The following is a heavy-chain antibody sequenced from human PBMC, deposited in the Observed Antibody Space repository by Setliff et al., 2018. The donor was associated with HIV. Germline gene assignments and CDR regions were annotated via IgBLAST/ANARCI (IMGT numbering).Heavy chain of an antibody. CDR3: ARDLLGYCSSTSCHSHYMDV. J-gene: IGHJ6*03. CDR2: IYYSGST. D-gene: IGHD2-2*01. V-gene: IGHV4-59*01. Sequence: SETLSLTCTVSGGSISSYYWSWIRQPPGKGLEWIGYIYYSGSTNHNPSLKSRVTISVDTSKNQFSLKLSSVTAADTAVYYCARDLLGYCSSTSCHSHYMDVWGKGTTVTVSS. CDR1: GGSISSYY.